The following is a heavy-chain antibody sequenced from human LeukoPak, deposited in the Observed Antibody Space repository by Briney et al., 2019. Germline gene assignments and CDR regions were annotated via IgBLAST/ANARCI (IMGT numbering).Heavy chain of an antibody. CDR1: GYTFTSYG. J-gene: IGHJ4*02. D-gene: IGHD4-17*01. CDR2: ISAYNGNT. V-gene: IGHV1-18*01. CDR3: AKSPADYGDDLFDC. Sequence: ASVKVSCKASGYTFTSYGISWVRQAPGQGLEWMGWISAYNGNTNYAQKLQGRVTMTTDTSTSTAYMELRSLRSDDTAVYYCAKSPADYGDDLFDCWGQGTLVTVSS.